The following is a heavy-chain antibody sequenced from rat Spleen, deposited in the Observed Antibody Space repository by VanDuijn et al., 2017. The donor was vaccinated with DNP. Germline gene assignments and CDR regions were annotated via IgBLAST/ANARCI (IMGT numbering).Heavy chain of an antibody. V-gene: IGHV4-2*01. D-gene: IGHD1-11*01. Sequence: EVKLVESGGGLVQPGRSLKLSCAASGFNFNDYWMGWVRQAPGKGLEWIGEINKDSSTITYSPSLKDKFTISRDNAQNTLYLQMSKLGSEDTDIYHCAKGPNYGGWSDYFDYWGQGVMVTVSS. CDR3: AKGPNYGGWSDYFDY. CDR2: INKDSSTI. CDR1: GFNFNDYW. J-gene: IGHJ2*01.